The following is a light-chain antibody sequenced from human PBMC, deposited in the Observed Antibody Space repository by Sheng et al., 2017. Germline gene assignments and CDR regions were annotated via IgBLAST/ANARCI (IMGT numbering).Light chain of an antibody. V-gene: IGKV1-5*03. Sequence: IQLTQSPSFLSASVGDRVTITCRASQGINSYLAWYQQKPGKAPKLLIYKASSLETGVPSRFSGEWIWDENSLSPSAASQPDDLSTYYCQQYHGYWTFGQGT. CDR3: QQYHGYWT. CDR2: KAS. J-gene: IGKJ1*01. CDR1: QGINSY.